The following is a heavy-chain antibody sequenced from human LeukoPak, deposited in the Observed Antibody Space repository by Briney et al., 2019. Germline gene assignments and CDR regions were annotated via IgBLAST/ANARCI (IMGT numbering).Heavy chain of an antibody. CDR1: GFTFSGYG. Sequence: GGPLRLSCEASGFTFSGYGMHWVRQVPGKGLEYVATIGSNGQSTYYANAVKGRFIISRVNSKNTLYLQMGSLRAEDMAVYYCARGRSYGGNSYYFYYMDVWGKGTTVTVSS. CDR3: ARGRSYGGNSYYFYYMDV. CDR2: IGSNGQST. V-gene: IGHV3-64*01. J-gene: IGHJ6*03. D-gene: IGHD4-23*01.